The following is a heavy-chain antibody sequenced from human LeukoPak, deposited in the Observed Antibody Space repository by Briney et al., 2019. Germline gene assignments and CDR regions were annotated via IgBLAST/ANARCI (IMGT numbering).Heavy chain of an antibody. J-gene: IGHJ4*02. D-gene: IGHD3-10*01. V-gene: IGHV4-34*01. CDR1: GGSFSGYY. CDR2: INHSGST. Sequence: SETLSLTCAVYGGSFSGYYWSWIRQPPGKGLEWIGEINHSGSTNYNPSLKSRVTISVDTSKNQFSLKLSSVTAADTAVYYCARETYYYGWGSLADYWGQGTLVTVPS. CDR3: ARETYYYGWGSLADY.